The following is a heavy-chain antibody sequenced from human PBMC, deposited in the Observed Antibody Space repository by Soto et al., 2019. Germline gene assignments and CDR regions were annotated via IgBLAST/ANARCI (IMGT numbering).Heavy chain of an antibody. CDR3: ARDKSPSSGWPGMDV. V-gene: IGHV1-2*02. D-gene: IGHD6-19*01. Sequence: QVQLVQSGAEVKKPGASVKVSCKASGYTFTDYYMHWVRQAPGQGLEWMGWINPNSGGTNYAQKFQARVTMTRDTSISTAYMELNRLRSDDTAVYYCARDKSPSSGWPGMDVWGQGTTVTVSS. CDR1: GYTFTDYY. J-gene: IGHJ6*02. CDR2: INPNSGGT.